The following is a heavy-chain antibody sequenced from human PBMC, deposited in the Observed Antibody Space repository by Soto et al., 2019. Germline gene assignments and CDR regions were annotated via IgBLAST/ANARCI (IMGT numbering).Heavy chain of an antibody. CDR3: ARTRGLLRDNWFDP. V-gene: IGHV4-59*12. Sequence: PSETLSLTCTISGGAISTYYWTWIRQPPGKGLEWIGYIYYTGSTSYNPSLRSRVTISVDTSKNEFSLELSSVTAVDTAVYYCARTRGLLRDNWFDPWGQGTLVTVSS. D-gene: IGHD6-19*01. J-gene: IGHJ5*02. CDR1: GGAISTYY. CDR2: IYYTGST.